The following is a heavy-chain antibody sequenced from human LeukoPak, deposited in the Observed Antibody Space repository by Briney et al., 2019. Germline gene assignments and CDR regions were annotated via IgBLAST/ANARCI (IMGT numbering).Heavy chain of an antibody. J-gene: IGHJ4*02. CDR3: ARVVNSYGPVDY. D-gene: IGHD5-18*01. CDR2: ISTTSSYI. Sequence: GGSLRLSCAASGFTFSIHTMSWVRQAPGKGLEWVSCISTTSSYIYYADSVKGRFTISRDNAKDSLYLQMNSLRAEDTAVYYCARVVNSYGPVDYWGQGTLVTVSS. V-gene: IGHV3-21*01. CDR1: GFTFSIHT.